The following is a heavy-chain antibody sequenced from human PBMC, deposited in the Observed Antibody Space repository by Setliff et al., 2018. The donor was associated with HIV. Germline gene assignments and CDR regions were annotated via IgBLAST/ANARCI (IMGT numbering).Heavy chain of an antibody. CDR1: GYTLTDHY. CDR3: ARKGLTGTIDS. Sequence: ASVKVSCKASGYTLTDHYVQWVRQAPGRGLEWMGWVNPHDGGTYYAQILEGRVTMTRDTSTSTAYMELSRLRSDDTAVYYCARKGLTGTIDSWGQGTLVTVSS. J-gene: IGHJ4*02. D-gene: IGHD1-1*01. V-gene: IGHV1-2*02. CDR2: VNPHDGGT.